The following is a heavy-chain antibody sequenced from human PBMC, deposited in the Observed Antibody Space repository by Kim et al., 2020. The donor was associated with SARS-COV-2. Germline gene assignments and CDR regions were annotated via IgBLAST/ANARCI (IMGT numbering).Heavy chain of an antibody. CDR3: ARGLRTFDY. D-gene: IGHD4-17*01. CDR2: INHSGST. Sequence: SETLSLTCAVYGGSFSGYYWSWIRQPPGKGLEWIGEINHSGSTNYNPSLKSRVTISVDTSKNQFSLKLSSVTAADTAVYYCARGLRTFDYWGQGTLVTVSS. V-gene: IGHV4-34*01. J-gene: IGHJ4*02. CDR1: GGSFSGYY.